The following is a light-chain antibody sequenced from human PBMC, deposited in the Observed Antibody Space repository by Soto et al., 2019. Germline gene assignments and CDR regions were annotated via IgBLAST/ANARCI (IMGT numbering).Light chain of an antibody. CDR2: LAS. V-gene: IGKV4-1*01. Sequence: DIVMTQSPDSLAVSLGERATINCKSSQSVLYSSNNKNYLAWYRQKPGQPPKLLIYLASTRESGVPDRFSGSGSGKAFKLNISSLQAEDVAVYYCQHYYSTPRTFGQGTKVEIK. J-gene: IGKJ1*01. CDR3: QHYYSTPRT. CDR1: QSVLYSSNNKNY.